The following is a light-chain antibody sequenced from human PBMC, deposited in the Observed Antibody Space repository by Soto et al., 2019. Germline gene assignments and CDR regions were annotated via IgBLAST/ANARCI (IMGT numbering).Light chain of an antibody. CDR2: DAS. CDR1: QSISSNY. J-gene: IGKJ5*01. CDR3: QQRSNWIT. V-gene: IGKV3D-20*02. Sequence: EIVLTQSPGTLSLSPGERATLSCRASQSISSNYLSWYQQKPGQAPRLLMYDASNRATGIPARFSGSGSGTDFTLTISSLEPEDFAVYYCQQRSNWITFGQGTRLEIK.